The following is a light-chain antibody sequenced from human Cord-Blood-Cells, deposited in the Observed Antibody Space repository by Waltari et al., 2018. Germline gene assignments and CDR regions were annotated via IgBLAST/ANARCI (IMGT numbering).Light chain of an antibody. Sequence: SSELPQPPSVSVSPGQTASITCTGDKLGDKYACWYQQKPCQSPVLVIYQDSKRPSGIPERFSGFNSGNTATLTISGTQAMDEADYYCQAWDSSRVCGGGTKLTVL. V-gene: IGLV3-1*01. CDR2: QDS. CDR3: QAWDSSRV. J-gene: IGLJ3*02. CDR1: KLGDKY.